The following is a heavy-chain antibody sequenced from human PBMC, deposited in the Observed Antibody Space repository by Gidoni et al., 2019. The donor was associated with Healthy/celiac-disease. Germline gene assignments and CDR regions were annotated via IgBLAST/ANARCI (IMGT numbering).Heavy chain of an antibody. J-gene: IGHJ4*02. CDR3: AHRGQWLPGYYFDY. Sequence: QITLKESGPTLVKPTQTLTLTCTFSGFSLSTSGVGVGWTRQPPGKALEWLALIDWDDDKRYSPSLKSRHTITKDTPKNRVVLTMTNMDPVDTATYYCAHRGQWLPGYYFDYWGQGTLVTVSS. CDR1: GFSLSTSGVG. CDR2: IDWDDDK. V-gene: IGHV2-5*02. D-gene: IGHD6-19*01.